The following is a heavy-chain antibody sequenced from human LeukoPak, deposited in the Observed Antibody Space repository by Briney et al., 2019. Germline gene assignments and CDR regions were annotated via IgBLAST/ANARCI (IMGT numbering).Heavy chain of an antibody. D-gene: IGHD6-13*01. CDR1: GFTFSSYA. V-gene: IGHV3-30*04. CDR2: ISYDESNK. Sequence: GGSLRLSCAASGFTFSSYAMPWVRQAPGKGLEWVAVISYDESNKYYADSVKGRFTISRDNSKNTLYLQMNSLRAEDTAVYYCAKDIAAALPSYGMDVWGQGTTVTVSS. CDR3: AKDIAAALPSYGMDV. J-gene: IGHJ6*02.